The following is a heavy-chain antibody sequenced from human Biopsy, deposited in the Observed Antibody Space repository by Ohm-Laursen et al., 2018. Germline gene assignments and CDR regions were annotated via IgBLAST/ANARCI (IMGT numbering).Heavy chain of an antibody. V-gene: IGHV3-11*01. Sequence: SLRLSCAASGFTFGDYYMSWIRQAPGEGLEWLSYISGSGVTKMYADSVRGRFTISRDNAKNSLYLQMNSLRVEDTAVYYCARSVGIMAAPIDYWGQGTLVTVSS. D-gene: IGHD3-16*01. CDR3: ARSVGIMAAPIDY. J-gene: IGHJ4*02. CDR2: ISGSGVTK. CDR1: GFTFGDYY.